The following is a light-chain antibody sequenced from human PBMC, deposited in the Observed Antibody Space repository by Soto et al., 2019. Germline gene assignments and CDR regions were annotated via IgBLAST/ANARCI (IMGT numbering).Light chain of an antibody. Sequence: QSVLTQPPSVSGAPGQRVTISCTGSSSNIGAGYNVHWYQQLPGTAPKLLIYGNSNRPSGVPDRLSGSKSGTSASLAITGLQTEDEADYYCQFYDSSLSGWVFGGGTKLTVL. J-gene: IGLJ3*02. CDR1: SSNIGAGYN. CDR2: GNS. CDR3: QFYDSSLSGWV. V-gene: IGLV1-40*01.